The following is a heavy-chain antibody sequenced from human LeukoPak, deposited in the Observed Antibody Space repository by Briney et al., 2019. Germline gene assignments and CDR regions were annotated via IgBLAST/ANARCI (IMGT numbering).Heavy chain of an antibody. V-gene: IGHV4-38-2*02. CDR1: GYSISSGYY. CDR3: ARGGKYYYGSGSYPIPYYFDY. CDR2: IYHSGST. J-gene: IGHJ4*02. D-gene: IGHD3-10*01. Sequence: SETLSLTCTVSGYSISSGYYWGWIRPPPGKGLEWIGSIYHSGSTYYNPSLKSRVTISVDTSKNQFSLKLSSVTAADTAVYYCARGGKYYYGSGSYPIPYYFDYWGQGTLVTVSS.